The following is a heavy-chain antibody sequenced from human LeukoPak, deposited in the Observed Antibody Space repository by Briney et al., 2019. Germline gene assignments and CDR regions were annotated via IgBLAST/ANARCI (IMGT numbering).Heavy chain of an antibody. CDR3: ARDRAGTLGYCSSTSCGGAFDI. V-gene: IGHV3-7*01. D-gene: IGHD2-2*01. CDR2: IKQDGSEK. J-gene: IGHJ3*02. Sequence: QPGGFLRLSCAASGFTFSSYWMSWVRQAPGKGLEWVANIKQDGSEKYYVDSVKGRFTISRDNAKNSLYLQMNSLRAEDTAVYYCARDRAGTLGYCSSTSCGGAFDIWGQGTMVTVSS. CDR1: GFTFSSYW.